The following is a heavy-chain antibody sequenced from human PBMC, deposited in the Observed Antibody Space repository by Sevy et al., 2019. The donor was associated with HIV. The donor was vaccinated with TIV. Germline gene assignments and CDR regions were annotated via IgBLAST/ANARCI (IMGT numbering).Heavy chain of an antibody. CDR1: GFSLSTSGVG. Sequence: SGPTLVNPTQTLTLTCTFSGFSLSTSGVGVGWIRQPPGKALEWLALIYWDDDKRYSPSLKIRLTITKDTSKNQVVLTMTNMDPVDTATYYCAHALDTAMAPPYFDYWGQGTLVTVSS. CDR2: IYWDDDK. D-gene: IGHD5-18*01. V-gene: IGHV2-5*02. J-gene: IGHJ4*02. CDR3: AHALDTAMAPPYFDY.